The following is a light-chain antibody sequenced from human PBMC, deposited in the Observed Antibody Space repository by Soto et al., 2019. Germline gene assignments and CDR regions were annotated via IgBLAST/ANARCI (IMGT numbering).Light chain of an antibody. V-gene: IGLV2-14*01. CDR2: EVT. CDR1: SSDVGGYNF. CDR3: SSYTNTNTWV. J-gene: IGLJ3*02. Sequence: QSGLTQPASVSGSPGQSITISCTGTSSDVGGYNFVSWYQQHPDKAPKLMIYEVTNRPSGVSNRFSGSKSGNTASLTISGLQAEDEADYYCSSYTNTNTWVFGGGTKLTVL.